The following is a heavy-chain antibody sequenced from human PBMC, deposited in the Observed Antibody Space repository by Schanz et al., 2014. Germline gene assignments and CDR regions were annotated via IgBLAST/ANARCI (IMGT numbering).Heavy chain of an antibody. CDR3: ARGPDSTSADVTRGRRRYYFDY. V-gene: IGHV4-34*01. CDR1: SGSFSGYY. D-gene: IGHD6-13*01. CDR2: INHSGST. Sequence: QVQLQQWGAGLLKPSETLSLSCAVYSGSFSGYYWSWIRQPPGKGLEWIGEINHSGSTNYNPSLKCRTTRSVTTSKNTFSLKLSPVTAADTAVYYCARGPDSTSADVTRGRRRYYFDYWGQGTLVTVSS. J-gene: IGHJ4*02.